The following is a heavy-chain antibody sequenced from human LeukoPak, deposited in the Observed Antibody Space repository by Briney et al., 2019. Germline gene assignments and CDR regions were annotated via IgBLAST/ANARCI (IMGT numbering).Heavy chain of an antibody. D-gene: IGHD2-15*01. V-gene: IGHV4-31*03. J-gene: IGHJ4*02. CDR1: GGSISSGGYY. CDR3: ARADCSGGSCPFDY. Sequence: SETLTLTCTVSGGSISSGGYYWSWIRQHPGKGLEWIGYIYYSGSTYYNPSLKSRVTISVDTSKNQFSLKLSSVTAADTAVYYCARADCSGGSCPFDYWGQGTLVTVSS. CDR2: IYYSGST.